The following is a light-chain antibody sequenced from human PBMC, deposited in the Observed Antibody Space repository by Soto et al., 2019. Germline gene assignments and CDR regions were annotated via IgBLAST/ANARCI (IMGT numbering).Light chain of an antibody. CDR1: HNVYINS. Sequence: EIVLTQSPGTLLLSPGERATLSCRASHNVYINSLAWYQQKPGPTPRLLNYGGATRATDVPDRFSGSGSETDFALTISRLEPEDSAVYYWQQYGGAPFTFGPGTRVDVK. V-gene: IGKV3-20*01. J-gene: IGKJ3*01. CDR3: QQYGGAPFT. CDR2: GGA.